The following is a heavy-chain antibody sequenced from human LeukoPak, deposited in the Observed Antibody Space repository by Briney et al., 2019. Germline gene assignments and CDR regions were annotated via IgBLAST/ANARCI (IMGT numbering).Heavy chain of an antibody. Sequence: SETLSLTCTVSGGSISSSSYYWGWIRQPPGKGLEWIGSIYYSGSTYYNPSLKSRVTISVDTSKNQFSLKLSSVTAADTAVYYCARNRPLYSSPREFDYWGQGTLVTVSS. D-gene: IGHD6-13*01. CDR1: GGSISSSSYY. V-gene: IGHV4-39*07. CDR3: ARNRPLYSSPREFDY. J-gene: IGHJ4*02. CDR2: IYYSGST.